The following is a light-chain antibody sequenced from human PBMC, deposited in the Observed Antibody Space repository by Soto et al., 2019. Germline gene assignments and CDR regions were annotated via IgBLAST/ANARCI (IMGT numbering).Light chain of an antibody. J-gene: IGKJ1*01. Sequence: DIPMTQSPSSLSASIGDRVTISCRASQGISNFLAWYQQKPGEVPKLLIYAASTLQSGVPSRFSGGGSGTDFTLTISSLQPEDVATYFCQTYNSARWTFAQATKVEFK. V-gene: IGKV1-27*01. CDR3: QTYNSARWT. CDR1: QGISNF. CDR2: AAS.